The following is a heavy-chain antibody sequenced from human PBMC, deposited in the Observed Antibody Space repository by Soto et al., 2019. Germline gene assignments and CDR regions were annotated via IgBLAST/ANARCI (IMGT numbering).Heavy chain of an antibody. D-gene: IGHD3-16*02. CDR1: GFTFSSYW. CDR3: VRYSRSVGGSYRPDY. J-gene: IGHJ4*02. Sequence: PGGSLRLSCAASGFTFSSYWMHWVRQVPEKGLVWVSRINSDGSITNYADAVKGRFTISRDNVKNTLYLQMNSLRAEDTAVYYCVRYSRSVGGSYRPDYWGQGT. CDR2: INSDGSIT. V-gene: IGHV3-74*01.